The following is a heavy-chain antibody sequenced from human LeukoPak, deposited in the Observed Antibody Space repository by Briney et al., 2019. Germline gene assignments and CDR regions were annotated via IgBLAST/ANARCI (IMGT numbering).Heavy chain of an antibody. CDR3: ARDGALGYGYGG. Sequence: ASVKVSCKASGYTFTSYGISWVRQAPGQGLEWMGWMNPNSGNTGYAQKFQGRVTMARNTSISTAYMELSSLRSEDTAVYYCARDGALGYGYGGWGQGTLVTVSS. CDR2: MNPNSGNT. CDR1: GYTFTSYG. D-gene: IGHD5-18*01. J-gene: IGHJ4*02. V-gene: IGHV1-8*02.